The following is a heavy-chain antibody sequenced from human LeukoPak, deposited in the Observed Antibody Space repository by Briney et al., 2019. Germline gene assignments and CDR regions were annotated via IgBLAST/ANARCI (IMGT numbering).Heavy chain of an antibody. CDR2: ISAYNGNR. Sequence: ASVKVSCKTSGYTFNTYGVTWVRQAPGQGLEWMGWISAYNGNRIYAQQLQDRVTMTTDTSTTTSYMELRSLRSDDTAVYYCARAWDCGSTNCYAYFDFWGQGTLVTVSS. CDR1: GYTFNTYG. V-gene: IGHV1-18*01. CDR3: ARAWDCGSTNCYAYFDF. J-gene: IGHJ4*02. D-gene: IGHD2-2*01.